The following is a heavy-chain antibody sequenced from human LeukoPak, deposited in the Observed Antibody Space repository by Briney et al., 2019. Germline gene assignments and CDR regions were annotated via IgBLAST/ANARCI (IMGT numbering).Heavy chain of an antibody. Sequence: GGSLRLSCAASGFTFSSYGMHWVRQAPGKGLEWVAVIWYDGSNKYYADSVKGRFTISRDNSKNTLYLQMNSLRAEDTAVYYCARDYYGSGSFYYYGMDVRGQGTTVTVSS. J-gene: IGHJ6*02. D-gene: IGHD3-10*01. CDR1: GFTFSSYG. CDR2: IWYDGSNK. CDR3: ARDYYGSGSFYYYGMDV. V-gene: IGHV3-33*01.